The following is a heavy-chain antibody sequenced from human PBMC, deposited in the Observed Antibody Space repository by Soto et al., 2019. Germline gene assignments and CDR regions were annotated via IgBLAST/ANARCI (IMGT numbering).Heavy chain of an antibody. V-gene: IGHV4-59*12. CDR2: IYYSGST. CDR1: GGSINSYY. CDR3: ARVPDR. D-gene: IGHD2-2*01. Sequence: SETLSLTCTVSGGSINSYYWSWIRQPPGKGLEWIGYIYYSGSTNYNPSLKSRVTISVDRSKNQFSLKLSSVTAADTAVYYCARVPDRWGQGTLVTVS. J-gene: IGHJ5*02.